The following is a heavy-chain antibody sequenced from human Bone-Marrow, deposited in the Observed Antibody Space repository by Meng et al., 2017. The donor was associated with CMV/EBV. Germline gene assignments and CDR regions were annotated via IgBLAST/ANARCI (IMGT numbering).Heavy chain of an antibody. CDR3: AREYNWNYFDY. CDR1: GFTFDDYA. Sequence: GESLKISCATSGFTFDDYAMHWVRQAPGKGLEWVSVIYSGGSTYYADSVKGRFTISRDNSKNTLYLQMNSLRAEDTAVYYCAREYNWNYFDYWGQGTLVTVSS. V-gene: IGHV3-66*02. J-gene: IGHJ4*02. CDR2: IYSGGST. D-gene: IGHD1-20*01.